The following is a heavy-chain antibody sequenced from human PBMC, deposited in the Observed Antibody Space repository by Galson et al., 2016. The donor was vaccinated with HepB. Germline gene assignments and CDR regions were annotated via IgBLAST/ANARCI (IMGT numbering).Heavy chain of an antibody. CDR1: GFSLRSNDVR. D-gene: IGHD5-24*01. Sequence: PALVKPTQTLTLTCTLSGFSLRSNDVRVAWTRQAPGKALEWLTIIYWDGEKKYIPSLRGRLTITEDTSKNQVVLTLTNVDSLDTGTYYCARRPGRGDGSAFDLWGRGTLFTVSS. CDR2: IYWDGEK. CDR3: ARRPGRGDGSAFDL. J-gene: IGHJ2*01. V-gene: IGHV2-5*02.